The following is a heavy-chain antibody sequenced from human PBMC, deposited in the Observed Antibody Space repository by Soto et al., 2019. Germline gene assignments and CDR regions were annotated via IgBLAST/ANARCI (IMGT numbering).Heavy chain of an antibody. Sequence: PVESLRVWGAASGLNFMIYAMSWIRQAQGKGLEWVSAISGSGGSTYYADSVKGRFTISRENSKNTLYLQMNRLRAEDTAVSYGSKETQDHTSDPSPFDYWGQGTLVTGSS. V-gene: IGHV3-23*01. CDR3: SKETQDHTSDPSPFDY. CDR2: ISGSGGST. J-gene: IGHJ4*02. CDR1: GLNFMIYA.